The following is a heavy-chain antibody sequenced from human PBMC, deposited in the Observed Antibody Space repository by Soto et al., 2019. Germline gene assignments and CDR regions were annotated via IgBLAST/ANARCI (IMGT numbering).Heavy chain of an antibody. CDR3: AKGDWDYIAGHFDY. V-gene: IGHV3-23*01. Sequence: GGSLRLSCAASGFTFTSCAMSWVRQAPGKGLEWVSAISGTAGNTHHADSVKGRFTISRDISKNTLYLQMNSLRAEDTAVYYCAKGDWDYIAGHFDYWGQGTLVTVS. D-gene: IGHD1-7*01. CDR2: ISGTAGNT. J-gene: IGHJ4*02. CDR1: GFTFTSCA.